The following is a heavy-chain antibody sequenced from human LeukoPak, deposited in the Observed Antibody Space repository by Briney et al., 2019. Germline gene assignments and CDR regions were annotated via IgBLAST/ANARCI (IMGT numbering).Heavy chain of an antibody. D-gene: IGHD4/OR15-4a*01. V-gene: IGHV4-39*01. CDR2: FYFGGST. CDR3: ARHAAFADYQSHLTHFDY. CDR1: GGSISGSSHY. Sequence: SETLSLTCSVSGGSISGSSHYWGWIRQPPGKGLEWIGSFYFGGSTYYNPSLKSRVTISVDTSKNQFSLKMSSVTAADTALYYCARHAAFADYQSHLTHFDYWGQGTLVTVSS. J-gene: IGHJ4*02.